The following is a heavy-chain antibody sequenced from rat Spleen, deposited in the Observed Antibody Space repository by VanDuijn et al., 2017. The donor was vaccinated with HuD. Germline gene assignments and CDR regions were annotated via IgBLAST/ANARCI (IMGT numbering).Heavy chain of an antibody. J-gene: IGHJ2*01. Sequence: EVQLVESDGGLVQPGRSLKLSCAASGFTFSDYYMAWVRQAPTKGLEWVATISYDGSSTYYRDSVKGRFTLSRDNAKSTLYLQMDSLRSEDTATYYCATDRATEGIGDYWGQGVMVTVSS. D-gene: IGHD1-11*01. CDR3: ATDRATEGIGDY. CDR1: GFTFSDYY. V-gene: IGHV5-29*01. CDR2: ISYDGSST.